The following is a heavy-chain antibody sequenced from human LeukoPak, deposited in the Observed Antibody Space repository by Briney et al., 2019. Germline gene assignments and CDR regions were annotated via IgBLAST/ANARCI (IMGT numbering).Heavy chain of an antibody. CDR3: ARGPTMVRGVRYYGMDV. Sequence: ASVKVSCKASGYTFTSYYMHWVRQAPGQGLEWMGIINPSGGSTSYAQKFQGRVTMTRDTSTSTVYMELSSLRSEDTAVYYCARGPTMVRGVRYYGMDVWGQGTTVTVSS. CDR2: INPSGGST. D-gene: IGHD3-10*01. CDR1: GYTFTSYY. J-gene: IGHJ6*02. V-gene: IGHV1-46*01.